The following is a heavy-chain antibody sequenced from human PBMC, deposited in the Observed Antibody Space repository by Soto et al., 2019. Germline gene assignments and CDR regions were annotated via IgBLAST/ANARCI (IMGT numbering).Heavy chain of an antibody. CDR2: ISAYNGNT. Sequence: QVXLVQSGAEVXXPGXSVKVSCKASGYTFTSYGISWVRQAPGQGLEWMGWISAYNGNTNYAQKLXXXXXXXXXTXXXXXXXXXXXXXXXXXAXXXXAXXGWXLLEXXDIWGQGTMVT. CDR1: GYTFTSYG. D-gene: IGHD1-26*01. CDR3: AXXGWXLLEXXDI. J-gene: IGHJ3*02. V-gene: IGHV1-18*01.